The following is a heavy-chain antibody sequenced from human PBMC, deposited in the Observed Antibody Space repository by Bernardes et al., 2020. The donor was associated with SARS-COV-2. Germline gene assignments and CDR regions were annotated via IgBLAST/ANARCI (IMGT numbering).Heavy chain of an antibody. CDR1: GFTFSSYG. CDR2: ISYDGSNK. V-gene: IGHV3-30*18. D-gene: IGHD3-10*01. CDR3: AKDLSFEPFGEKENYYGMDL. J-gene: IGHJ6*02. Sequence: GGSLRLSCAASGFTFSSYGMHWVRQAPGKGLEWVAVISYDGSNKYYADSVKGRFTISRDNSKNTLYLQMNSLRAEDTAVYYCAKDLSFEPFGEKENYYGMDLWGPGTTVTVSS.